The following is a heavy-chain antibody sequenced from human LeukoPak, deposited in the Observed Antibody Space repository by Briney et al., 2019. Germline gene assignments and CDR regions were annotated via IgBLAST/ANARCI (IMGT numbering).Heavy chain of an antibody. Sequence: GGSLRLSCAASGFTFSSHWMHWVRQAPGKGLVWVSRTNTDGSSTSYADSVKGRFTISRDNAKNSLYLQINSLRAEDTAVYYCARGPYGSGSQHAFDIWGQGTMVTVSS. CDR1: GFTFSSHW. V-gene: IGHV3-74*01. CDR2: TNTDGSST. D-gene: IGHD3-10*01. CDR3: ARGPYGSGSQHAFDI. J-gene: IGHJ3*02.